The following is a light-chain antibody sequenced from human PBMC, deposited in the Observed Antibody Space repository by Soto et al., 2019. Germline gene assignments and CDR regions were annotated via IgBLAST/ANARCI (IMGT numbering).Light chain of an antibody. V-gene: IGKV3-15*01. CDR3: QQYNTWPRT. J-gene: IGKJ1*01. CDR1: QSVSSN. Sequence: EIVMTQSPATLSVSPGERATLSCRASQSVSSNLAWYQHNPGQAPRLLINGASTRAIGIPARFSGSGSGTEFTLTISSLQSEDSAGYYCQQYNTWPRTFGQGTKVEIK. CDR2: GAS.